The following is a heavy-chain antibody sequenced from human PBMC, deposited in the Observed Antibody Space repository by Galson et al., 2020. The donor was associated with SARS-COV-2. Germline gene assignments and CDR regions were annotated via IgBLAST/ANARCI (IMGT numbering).Heavy chain of an antibody. V-gene: IGHV3-30*02. J-gene: IGHJ4*02. CDR1: GFTFSDCA. CDR2: IWYNGRNE. Sequence: PGGSLRISCAASGFTFSDCAMHWVRQAPGKGLEWVAVIWYNGRNEYYADSVKGRFTISRDNSKNTLYLQMNSLRAEDTALYYCAKDMGIKPIPMAVADCGLDYWGQGTLVTVSS. CDR3: AKDMGIKPIPMAVADCGLDY. D-gene: IGHD6-19*01.